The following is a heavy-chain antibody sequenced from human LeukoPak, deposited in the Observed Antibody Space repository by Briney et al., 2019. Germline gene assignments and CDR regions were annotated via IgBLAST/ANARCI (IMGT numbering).Heavy chain of an antibody. CDR2: IYYSGST. J-gene: IGHJ4*02. D-gene: IGHD6-19*01. Sequence: SETLSLTCTVSGGSISSYYWSWIRQPPGKGLEWIGYIYYSGSTNYNPSLKSRVTISVDTSKNQFSLKLSSVTAADTAVYYCARAAPLFIAVAGFDYWGQGTLVTVSS. V-gene: IGHV4-59*01. CDR1: GGSISSYY. CDR3: ARAAPLFIAVAGFDY.